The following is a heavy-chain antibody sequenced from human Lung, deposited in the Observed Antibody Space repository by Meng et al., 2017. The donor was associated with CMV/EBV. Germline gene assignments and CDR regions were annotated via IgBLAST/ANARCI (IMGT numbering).Heavy chain of an antibody. V-gene: IGHV1-2*02. CDR1: GYTFTGYY. J-gene: IGHJ6*04. D-gene: IGHD2-8*01. CDR2: INPNTGGT. Sequence: ASXXVSXKASGYTFTGYYIHWVRQAPGQGLEWMGWINPNTGGTNYAQNLQGRVTMTRDTSIRPVYTELGRLRSDGTGIYFCASPYVLRNYGMDVWGKGPTVTVSS. CDR3: ASPYVLRNYGMDV.